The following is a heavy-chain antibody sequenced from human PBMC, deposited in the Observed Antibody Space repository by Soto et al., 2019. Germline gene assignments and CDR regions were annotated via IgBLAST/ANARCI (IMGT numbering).Heavy chain of an antibody. D-gene: IGHD2-2*01. Sequence: EVQLVESGGGLVKPGGSLRLSCAASGFTFSNAWMNWVRQAPGKGLEWVGRIKNKNDAGTTEYATPVKGRFTISRDDSKDTLYLQMNSLKTEDTAVYYCITEGAYRISTSCYSYGMDVWGQGTTVTVSS. CDR3: ITEGAYRISTSCYSYGMDV. CDR2: IKNKNDAGTT. CDR1: GFTFSNAW. J-gene: IGHJ6*02. V-gene: IGHV3-15*07.